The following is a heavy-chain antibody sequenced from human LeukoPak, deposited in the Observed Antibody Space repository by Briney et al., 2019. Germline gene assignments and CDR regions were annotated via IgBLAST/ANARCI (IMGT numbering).Heavy chain of an antibody. Sequence: GGSLRLSCAASGFTFSSYGMSWVRQAPGKGLEWVSAISGSGGSTYYADSVKGRFTISRDNSKNTLYLQMNSLRAEDTAVYYCARVHYGYYFDYWGQGTLVTVSS. J-gene: IGHJ4*02. D-gene: IGHD3-10*01. V-gene: IGHV3-23*01. CDR1: GFTFSSYG. CDR2: ISGSGGST. CDR3: ARVHYGYYFDY.